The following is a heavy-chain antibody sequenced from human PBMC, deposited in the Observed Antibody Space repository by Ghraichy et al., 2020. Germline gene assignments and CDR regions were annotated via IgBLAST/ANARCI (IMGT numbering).Heavy chain of an antibody. D-gene: IGHD7-27*01. CDR2: TYYRSKWYN. V-gene: IGHV6-1*01. CDR1: GDSVSSNSAA. CDR3: AREGMGTLAGFDP. J-gene: IGHJ5*02. Sequence: SQTLSLTCAISGDSVSSNSAAWNWTRQSPSRGLEWLGRTYYRSKWYNDYAVSVKSRITINPDTSKNTFSLQLNSVTPEDTAVYYCAREGMGTLAGFDPWGQGTLVSVYS.